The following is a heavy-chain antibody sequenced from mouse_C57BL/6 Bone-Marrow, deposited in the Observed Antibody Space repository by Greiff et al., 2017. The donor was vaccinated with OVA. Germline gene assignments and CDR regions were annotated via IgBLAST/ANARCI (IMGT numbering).Heavy chain of an antibody. D-gene: IGHD1-1*01. Sequence: VQLKESGGGLVKPGGSLKLSCAASGFTFSSYAMSWVRQTPEKRLEWVATISDGGSYTYYPDNVKGRFTISRDNAKNNLYLQMSHLKSEDTAMYYCARGYGSSSWFAYWGQGTLVTVSA. CDR2: ISDGGSYT. J-gene: IGHJ3*01. CDR1: GFTFSSYA. V-gene: IGHV5-4*01. CDR3: ARGYGSSSWFAY.